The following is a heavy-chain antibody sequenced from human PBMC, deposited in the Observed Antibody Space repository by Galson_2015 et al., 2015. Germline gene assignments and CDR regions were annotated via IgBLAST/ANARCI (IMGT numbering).Heavy chain of an antibody. Sequence: SVKVSCKASGYTFTSYGISWVRQAPGQGLEWMGWISAYNGNTNYAQKLQGRVTMTTDTSTSTAYMELRSLRSDDTAVYYCARPVRGVMSRWDACETWGQGTMVTVSS. D-gene: IGHD3-10*01. V-gene: IGHV1-18*04. J-gene: IGHJ3*02. CDR2: ISAYNGNT. CDR1: GYTFTSYG. CDR3: ARPVRGVMSRWDACET.